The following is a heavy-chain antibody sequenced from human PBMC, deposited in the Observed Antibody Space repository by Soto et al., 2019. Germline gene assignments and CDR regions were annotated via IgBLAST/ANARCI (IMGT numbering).Heavy chain of an antibody. V-gene: IGHV4-59*01. CDR3: ARLPGYCSGNSCRIDY. Sequence: SETLSLTCTVSGGSISSYYWSWIRQPPGKGLEWIGYIYYSATTNYNPSLKSRVTISVDTSKNQFSLKLTSVTAADTALYFCARLPGYCSGNSCRIDYWGQGTLVTVSS. CDR2: IYYSATT. J-gene: IGHJ4*02. CDR1: GGSISSYY. D-gene: IGHD2-15*01.